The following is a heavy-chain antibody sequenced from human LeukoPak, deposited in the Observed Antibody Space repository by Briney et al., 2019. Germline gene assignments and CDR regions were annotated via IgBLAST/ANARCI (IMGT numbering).Heavy chain of an antibody. J-gene: IGHJ4*02. D-gene: IGHD3-10*01. Sequence: ASVKVSCKIFGFGFSVLSIHWMRQAPGKGLEWVGGIRPETGEPIFAQKFRGRVTITEDTFTDTGYLELRGLTSEDTAVYYCSTDSGRSYFYFDFWGQGTLVTVSS. CDR3: STDSGRSYFYFDF. CDR2: IRPETGEP. V-gene: IGHV1-24*01. CDR1: GFGFSVLS.